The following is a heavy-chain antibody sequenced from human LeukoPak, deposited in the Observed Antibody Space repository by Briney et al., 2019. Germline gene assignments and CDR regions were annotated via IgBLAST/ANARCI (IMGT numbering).Heavy chain of an antibody. D-gene: IGHD6-19*01. CDR2: INPNSGGT. CDR1: GYTFTGYY. Sequence: ASVKVSCKASGYTFTGYYMHWVRQAPGQGLEWMGWINPNSGGTNYAQEFQGRVTMTRDTSISTAYMELSRLRSDDTAVYYCARAGVWQWLAWFDPWGQGTLVTVSS. V-gene: IGHV1-2*02. CDR3: ARAGVWQWLAWFDP. J-gene: IGHJ5*02.